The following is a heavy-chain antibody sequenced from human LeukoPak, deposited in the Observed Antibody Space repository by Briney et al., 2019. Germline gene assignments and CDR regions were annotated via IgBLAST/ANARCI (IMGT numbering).Heavy chain of an antibody. Sequence: SETLSLTCAVSGGFISSSNWWSWVRQPPGKGLEWIGEIYHSGSTNYNPSLKSRDTISVDNSKNQFSLKLSSVTATDTAVYYCARCRKGIAVAGPFDPCGQRTLFTVSP. V-gene: IGHV4-4*02. CDR2: IYHSGST. CDR1: GGFISSSNW. D-gene: IGHD6-19*01. J-gene: IGHJ5*02. CDR3: ARCRKGIAVAGPFDP.